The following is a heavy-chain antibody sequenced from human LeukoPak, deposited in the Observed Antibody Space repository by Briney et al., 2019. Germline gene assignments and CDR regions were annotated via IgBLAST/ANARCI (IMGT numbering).Heavy chain of an antibody. D-gene: IGHD3-22*01. CDR3: ARDSLVVVMRPGNWFDP. V-gene: IGHV4-34*01. CDR1: GGSFSGYY. J-gene: IGHJ5*02. CDR2: INHSGST. Sequence: SETLSLTCAVYGGSFSGYYWSWIRQPPGKGLERIGEINHSGSTNYNPSLKSRVTISVDTSKNQFSLKLSSVTAADTAVYYCARDSLVVVMRPGNWFDPWGQGTLVTVSS.